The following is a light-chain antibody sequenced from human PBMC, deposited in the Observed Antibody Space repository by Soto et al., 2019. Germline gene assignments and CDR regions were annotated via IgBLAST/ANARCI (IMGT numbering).Light chain of an antibody. CDR2: GAS. V-gene: IGKV3-20*01. Sequence: EIVMTQSPATLSVSPGERATLSCRASQSVSSNLAWYQQKPGQAPRLLISGASGRATGTPDRFSGSGSGTDFTLTISRLEPEDFAVYYCQQYGSSPSITFGQGTRLEI. CDR3: QQYGSSPSIT. J-gene: IGKJ5*01. CDR1: QSVSSN.